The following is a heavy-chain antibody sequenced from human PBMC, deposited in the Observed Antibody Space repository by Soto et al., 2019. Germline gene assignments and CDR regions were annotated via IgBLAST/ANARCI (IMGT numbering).Heavy chain of an antibody. CDR1: GGSISSYY. CDR3: ARRGYYDSSDFDY. V-gene: IGHV4-59*08. Sequence: SETLSLTCTVSGGSISSYYWSWIRQPPGKGLEWIGYIYYSGSTNYNPSLKSRVTISVDTSKNQFSLKLSSVTAADTAVYYCARRGYYDSSDFDYWGQGTLVTVSS. J-gene: IGHJ4*02. D-gene: IGHD3-22*01. CDR2: IYYSGST.